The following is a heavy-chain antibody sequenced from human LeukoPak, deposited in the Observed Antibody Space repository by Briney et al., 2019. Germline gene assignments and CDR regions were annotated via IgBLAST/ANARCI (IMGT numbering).Heavy chain of an antibody. CDR3: ARGGDYGSGSTRRYFDY. CDR1: GYTFTSYY. J-gene: IGHJ4*02. V-gene: IGHV1-46*01. D-gene: IGHD3-10*01. Sequence: RGASVKVSCKASGYTFTSYYMHWVRQAPGQGLEWMGIINPSGGSTSYAQKFQGRVTMTRDTSTSTVCMELSSLRSEDTAVYYCARGGDYGSGSTRRYFDYWGQGTLVTVSS. CDR2: INPSGGST.